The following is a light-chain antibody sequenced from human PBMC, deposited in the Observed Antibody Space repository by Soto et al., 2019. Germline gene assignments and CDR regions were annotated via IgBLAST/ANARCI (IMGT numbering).Light chain of an antibody. J-gene: IGLJ3*02. CDR2: SDS. Sequence: SYELTQPPSVSVAPGKTARITCGENNVGSKSVHWYQQKPGQAPVLVIYSDSDRPSAIPERFSGSNSGNTATLTINRVEAGDEDDYYCQVWDSGSDHVVFGGGTKLTVL. V-gene: IGLV3-21*04. CDR3: QVWDSGSDHVV. CDR1: NVGSKS.